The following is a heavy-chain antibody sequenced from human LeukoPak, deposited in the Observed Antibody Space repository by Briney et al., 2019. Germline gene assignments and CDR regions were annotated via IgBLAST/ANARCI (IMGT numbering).Heavy chain of an antibody. J-gene: IGHJ4*02. CDR1: GGSISPFY. Sequence: PSETLSLTCTVSGGSISPFYWNWIRQPPGKGLEWIGYIYYTGGTSYSPSLNSRATISVDTSKNQFSLKLNSVTAADTAVYYCARGQGSMAYWGQGTLVTVSS. V-gene: IGHV4-59*01. D-gene: IGHD2/OR15-2a*01. CDR2: IYYTGGT. CDR3: ARGQGSMAY.